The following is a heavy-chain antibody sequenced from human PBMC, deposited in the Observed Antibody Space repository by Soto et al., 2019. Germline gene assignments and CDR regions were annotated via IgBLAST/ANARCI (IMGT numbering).Heavy chain of an antibody. Sequence: QVQLQESGPGLVKPSQTLSLTCTVSGGSISSGDYYWSWIRQPPGKGLEWIGYIDYSGSTYYNPSLKGRVTISVDTSKNPFSLKLSSVTAADTAVYYCARVDSSGYQPFDYWGQGTLVNVS. J-gene: IGHJ4*02. V-gene: IGHV4-30-4*01. CDR2: IDYSGST. D-gene: IGHD3-22*01. CDR3: ARVDSSGYQPFDY. CDR1: GGSISSGDYY.